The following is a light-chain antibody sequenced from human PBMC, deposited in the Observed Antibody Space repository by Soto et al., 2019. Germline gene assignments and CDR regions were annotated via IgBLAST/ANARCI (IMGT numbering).Light chain of an antibody. V-gene: IGKV3-20*01. Sequence: EIVLTQSPGTLSLSPGESATHSCRASQSVRSSYLAWFQQKPGQAPRLLIYGASSRATGIPDRFSGSESGTDFTLTISRLEPEDFAVYYCQQYGSTPKTFGQGTKLEIK. CDR3: QQYGSTPKT. J-gene: IGKJ2*01. CDR1: QSVRSSY. CDR2: GAS.